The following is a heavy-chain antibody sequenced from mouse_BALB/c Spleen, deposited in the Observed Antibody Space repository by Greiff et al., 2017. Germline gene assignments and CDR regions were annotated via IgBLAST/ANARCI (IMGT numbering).Heavy chain of an antibody. Sequence: VQLQQSGAELVKPGASVKLSCTASGFNIKDTYMHWVKQRPEQGLEWIGRIDPANGNTKYDPKFQGKATITADTSSNTAYLQLSSLTSEDTAVYYCGAGGYFDYWGQGTTLTVSS. V-gene: IGHV14-3*02. CDR1: GFNIKDTY. CDR2: IDPANGNT. CDR3: GAGGYFDY. J-gene: IGHJ2*01. D-gene: IGHD4-1*01.